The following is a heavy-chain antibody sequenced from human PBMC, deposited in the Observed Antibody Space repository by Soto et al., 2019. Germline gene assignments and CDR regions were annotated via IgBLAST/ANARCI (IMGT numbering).Heavy chain of an antibody. CDR2: INAGNGNT. CDR1: GYTFTNYA. D-gene: IGHD3-22*01. CDR3: ASVWGYYDGTGYYV. V-gene: IGHV1-3*01. J-gene: IGHJ4*02. Sequence: VAXVKVSCKASGYTFTNYAIHWVRQAPGQRLEWMGWINAGNGNTRYSQKFQGRVTIIRDTSASTAYMELSSLRSEDTAVYYCASVWGYYDGTGYYVWGKGTLVPVSS.